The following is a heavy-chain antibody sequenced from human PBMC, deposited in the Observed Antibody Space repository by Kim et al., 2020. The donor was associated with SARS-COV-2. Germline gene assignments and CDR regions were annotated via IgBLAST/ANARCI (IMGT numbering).Heavy chain of an antibody. J-gene: IGHJ4*02. CDR3: VKVNWNDVGPD. D-gene: IGHD1-20*01. CDR1: GFTFIAHD. Sequence: GGSLRLSCAASGFTFIAHDINWVRQAPGKGLEWVSGISGGGDSTFSAESVKGRFTVSGDSSKNTMYLQMNSLRVEDTAAYYCVKVNWNDVGPDWGQGTL. V-gene: IGHV3-23*01. CDR2: ISGGGDST.